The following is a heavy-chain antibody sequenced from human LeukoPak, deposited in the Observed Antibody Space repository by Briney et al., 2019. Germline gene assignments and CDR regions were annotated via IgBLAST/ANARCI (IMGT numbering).Heavy chain of an antibody. CDR3: ARDRGLYGSGSYNWFDP. CDR2: INAGNGNT. V-gene: IGHV1-3*01. D-gene: IGHD3-10*01. CDR1: GYSLTSYA. J-gene: IGHJ5*02. Sequence: GASVNVSCKASGYSLTSYAMHWVRQAPGQRLEWMGWINAGNGNTKYSQKFQGRVTITRDTSASTAYMELSSLRSEDTAVYYCARDRGLYGSGSYNWFDPWGQGTLVTVSS.